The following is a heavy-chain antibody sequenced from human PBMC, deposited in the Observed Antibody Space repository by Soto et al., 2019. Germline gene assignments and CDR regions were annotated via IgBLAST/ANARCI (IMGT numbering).Heavy chain of an antibody. CDR2: IIPIFGTA. J-gene: IGHJ5*02. Sequence: QVQLVQSGAEVKKPGSSVKVSCKASGGTFSSYAISWVRQAPGQGLEWMGGIIPIFGTANYAQKFQGRVTITADESTSKAYMELSSLRSEDTAVYYCARGKYCSGGSGYSDWFDPWGQGTLVTVSS. CDR3: ARGKYCSGGSGYSDWFDP. CDR1: GGTFSSYA. D-gene: IGHD2-15*01. V-gene: IGHV1-69*01.